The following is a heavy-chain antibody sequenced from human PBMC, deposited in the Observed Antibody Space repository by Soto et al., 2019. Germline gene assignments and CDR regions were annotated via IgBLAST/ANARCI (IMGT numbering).Heavy chain of an antibody. V-gene: IGHV4-59*01. J-gene: IGHJ6*01. D-gene: IGHD3-10*01. Sequence: QVHLQEPGPGLPKPSETLSLTCTVSGGSIASYYWSWIQQSPGEGLEGIGYIYYSATSNYIGTPNSSPSLQSRLSIAMDPSKNRFSLQLSSVTACGRAVYSCATGRVDYGSVYWRQG. CDR1: GGSIASYY. CDR2: IYYSATSNYIGTP. CDR3: ATGRVDYGSVY.